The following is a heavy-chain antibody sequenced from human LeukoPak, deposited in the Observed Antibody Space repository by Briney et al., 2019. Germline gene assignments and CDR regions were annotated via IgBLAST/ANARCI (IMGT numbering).Heavy chain of an antibody. Sequence: PSETLSLTCTVSGYSISSGYYWGWIRQPPGKGLEWIGSIYHSGSTYYNPSLKSRVTISVDTSKNQFSLKLSSVTAADTAVYYCARIGGGITGPFDYWGQGTLVTASS. D-gene: IGHD1-20*01. V-gene: IGHV4-38-2*02. CDR3: ARIGGGITGPFDY. CDR1: GYSISSGYY. J-gene: IGHJ4*02. CDR2: IYHSGST.